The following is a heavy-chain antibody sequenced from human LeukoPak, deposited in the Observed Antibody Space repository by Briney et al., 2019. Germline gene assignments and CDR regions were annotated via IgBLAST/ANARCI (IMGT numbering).Heavy chain of an antibody. Sequence: GGSLRLSCAASGFTFSSYSMNWVRQAPGKGLEWVSSISSSSSYIYYADSVKGRFTISRDNAKNSLYLQMNSLRAEDTAVYYCARGSMVRGVIVPDYWGQGTLVTVSS. CDR2: ISSSSSYI. CDR3: ARGSMVRGVIVPDY. CDR1: GFTFSSYS. D-gene: IGHD3-10*01. J-gene: IGHJ4*02. V-gene: IGHV3-21*01.